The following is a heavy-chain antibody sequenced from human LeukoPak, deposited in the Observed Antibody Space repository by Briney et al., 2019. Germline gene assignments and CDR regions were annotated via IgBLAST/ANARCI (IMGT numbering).Heavy chain of an antibody. CDR1: GFTFSNAW. V-gene: IGHV3-15*01. Sequence: GGSLRLSCAASGFTFSNAWMSWVRQALGKGLEWVGRIKSKTDGGTTDYAAPVKGRFTISRDDSKNTLYLQMNSLKTEDTAVYYCTGYYDSSGYYFSEYFQHWGQGTLVTASS. J-gene: IGHJ1*01. CDR3: TGYYDSSGYYFSEYFQH. D-gene: IGHD3-22*01. CDR2: IKSKTDGGTT.